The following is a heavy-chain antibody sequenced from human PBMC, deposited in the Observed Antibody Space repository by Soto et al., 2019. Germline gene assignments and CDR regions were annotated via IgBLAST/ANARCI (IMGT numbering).Heavy chain of an antibody. V-gene: IGHV3-33*01. CDR2: IWYDGSNK. J-gene: IGHJ6*02. Sequence: QVQLVESGGGVVQPGRSLRLSCAASGFTFSSYGMHWVRQAPGKGLEWVAVIWYDGSNKYYADSVKGRFTISRDNSKNTLYLQMNSLRAEDTAVYYCARDRSHDVIAAAARSWVNYYYYGMDVWGQGTTVTVPS. CDR3: ARDRSHDVIAAAARSWVNYYYYGMDV. CDR1: GFTFSSYG. D-gene: IGHD6-13*01.